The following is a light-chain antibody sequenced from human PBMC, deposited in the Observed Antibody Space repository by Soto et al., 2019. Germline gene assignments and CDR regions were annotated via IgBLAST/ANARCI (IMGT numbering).Light chain of an antibody. CDR2: DAS. Sequence: DIQMTQSPSTVSSSVGDRVTMTCRASQSISSWLAWYQQKPGKAPKLLIYDASSLESGVPSRFSGSGSGTEFTLTISSLQPDDFATYYCQQYNSYLYTFGQGTRLEIK. J-gene: IGKJ5*01. CDR3: QQYNSYLYT. CDR1: QSISSW. V-gene: IGKV1-5*01.